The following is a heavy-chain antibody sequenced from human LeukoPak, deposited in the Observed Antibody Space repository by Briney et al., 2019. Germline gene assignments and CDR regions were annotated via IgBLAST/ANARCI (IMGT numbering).Heavy chain of an antibody. Sequence: SQTLSLTCAISGDSVSSNSAAWNWSRQSPSRGLEWLGRTYYRSKWYSDYALSVKSRISINPDTSKNQCSLHLNSVTPEDTAVYYCARDQGYATGWSDAFDFWGQGTMVTVSS. CDR3: ARDQGYATGWSDAFDF. D-gene: IGHD6-19*01. V-gene: IGHV6-1*01. CDR1: GDSVSSNSAA. CDR2: TYYRSKWYS. J-gene: IGHJ3*01.